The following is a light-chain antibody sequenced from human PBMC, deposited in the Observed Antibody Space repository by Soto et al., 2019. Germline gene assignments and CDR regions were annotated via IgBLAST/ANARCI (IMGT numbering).Light chain of an antibody. CDR1: TSNIGAGYD. V-gene: IGLV1-40*01. Sequence: QSVLTQPPSVSGAPGQRVTFSCTGSTSNIGAGYDVHWYQQLPGTSPKLLIFGNSNRPSGVPDRFSASRSGSSASLAITGLQAEDEADYYCCSYAGSYRNVFGSGTRSPS. J-gene: IGLJ1*01. CDR2: GNS. CDR3: CSYAGSYRNV.